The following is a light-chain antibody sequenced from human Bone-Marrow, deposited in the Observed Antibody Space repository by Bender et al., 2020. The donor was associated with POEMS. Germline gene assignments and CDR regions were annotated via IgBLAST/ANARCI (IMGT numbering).Light chain of an antibody. J-gene: IGLJ3*02. Sequence: QSVLTQPPSASGPPGQRVTISCSGSSSNIGTNPLNWYQQLPGTAPKLLIYINNHRPSGVPDRFSGSKSGTSSSLAISGLQYEDEADYYCAAWEDSLNGWVFGGGTKLTVL. CDR3: AAWEDSLNGWV. V-gene: IGLV1-44*01. CDR1: SSNIGTNP. CDR2: INN.